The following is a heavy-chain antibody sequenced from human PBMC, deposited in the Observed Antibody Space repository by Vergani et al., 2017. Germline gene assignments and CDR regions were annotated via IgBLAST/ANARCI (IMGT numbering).Heavy chain of an antibody. CDR3: ARAYYYDSSGYYVYYFDY. CDR2: INHSGST. CDR1: GGSFSGYY. V-gene: IGHV4-34*01. J-gene: IGHJ4*02. D-gene: IGHD3-22*01. Sequence: QVQLQQWGAGLLKPSETLSLTCAVYGGSFSGYYWNWIRQPPGKGLEWIGEINHSGSTNYNPSLKSRVTISVDTSKNQFSLKLSSVTAADTAVYYCARAYYYDSSGYYVYYFDYWGQGTLVTVSS.